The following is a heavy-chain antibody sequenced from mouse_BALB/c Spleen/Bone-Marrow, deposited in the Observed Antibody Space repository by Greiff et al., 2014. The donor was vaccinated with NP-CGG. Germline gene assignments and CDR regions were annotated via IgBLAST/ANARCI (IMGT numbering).Heavy chain of an antibody. Sequence: QVQLQQSGPEMVKPGASVTISCRASGYAFSSSWMNWVKQRPGQGLEWIGRIYPGDGDTNYNGKFKGKATLTADKSSSTAYMQLSSLTSVDSAVYICARTYGSSYFVYWGQGTLVTVSA. CDR2: IYPGDGDT. CDR1: GYAFSSSW. J-gene: IGHJ3*01. CDR3: ARTYGSSYFVY. V-gene: IGHV1-82*01. D-gene: IGHD1-1*01.